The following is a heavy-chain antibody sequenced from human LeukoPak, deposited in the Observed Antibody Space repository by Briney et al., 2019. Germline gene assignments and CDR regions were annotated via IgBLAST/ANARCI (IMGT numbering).Heavy chain of an antibody. J-gene: IGHJ4*02. CDR2: LSYDGSSE. CDR3: ARVVGERQYCSSTSCYTGFDY. Sequence: GGSLRLSCEGSGFVASAFGFSSFAMYWVRQAPGKGLEWVVVLSYDGSSEYYADSVRGRFTISRDNPKKTLFLQMNSLTTEDTAVYYCARVVGERQYCSSTSCYTGFDYWGQGTLVTVSS. CDR1: GFVASAFGFSSFA. V-gene: IGHV3-30*03. D-gene: IGHD2-2*02.